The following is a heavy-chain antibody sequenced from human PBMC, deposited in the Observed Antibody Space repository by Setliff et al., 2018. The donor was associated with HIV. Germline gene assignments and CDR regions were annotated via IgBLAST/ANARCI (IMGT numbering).Heavy chain of an antibody. Sequence: LSLTCTVSGASISNYWWTWMRQPPGKELEYLGSIHHSGSTYYSPSLKSRVTISVDTSRNQFSLRLKYVTPADTAVYFCAKQPGGHSFFDSWGQGTLVTVSS. J-gene: IGHJ4*02. V-gene: IGHV4-59*01. CDR1: GASISNYW. D-gene: IGHD2-21*01. CDR2: IHHSGST. CDR3: AKQPGGHSFFDS.